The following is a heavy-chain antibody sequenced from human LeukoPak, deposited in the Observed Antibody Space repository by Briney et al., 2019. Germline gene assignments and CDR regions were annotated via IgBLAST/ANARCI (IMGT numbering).Heavy chain of an antibody. V-gene: IGHV3-21*01. CDR3: ARGTMVRGVIILPMDV. J-gene: IGHJ6*03. Sequence: GGSLRLSCAASGFTFSSYAMTWVRQAPGKGLEWVSSFTSMSRTIYYADSVKGRFTISRDDAKKSLYLQMNSLRAEDTAVYYCARGTMVRGVIILPMDVWGKGTTVTVSS. D-gene: IGHD3-10*01. CDR1: GFTFSSYA. CDR2: FTSMSRTI.